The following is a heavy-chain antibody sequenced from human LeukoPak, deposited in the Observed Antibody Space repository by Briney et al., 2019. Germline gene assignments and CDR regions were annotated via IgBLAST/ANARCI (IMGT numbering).Heavy chain of an antibody. CDR3: AKAANIGYCSSTSCYFDY. D-gene: IGHD2-2*01. Sequence: GGSLRLSCAASGFTFSSYWMSWVRQAPGKGLAWVANTKEDGSEKYYVDSVKGRFTISRDNAKNSLYLQMNSLRAEDMALYYCAKAANIGYCSSTSCYFDYWGQGTLVTVSS. CDR2: TKEDGSEK. V-gene: IGHV3-7*03. CDR1: GFTFSSYW. J-gene: IGHJ4*02.